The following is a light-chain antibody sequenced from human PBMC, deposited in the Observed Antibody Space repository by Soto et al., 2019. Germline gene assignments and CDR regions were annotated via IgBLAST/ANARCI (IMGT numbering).Light chain of an antibody. J-gene: IGLJ2*01. V-gene: IGLV1-44*01. Sequence: QSALTQPLSASGTPGQRVTISCSGSSSNIGSNTVIWYQQLPGAAPKLLIYSNDQRPSGVPDRFSGSKSGTSGSLAISGLQSEDEADYYCATWDDRLNGPVFGGGTQLTVL. CDR2: SND. CDR3: ATWDDRLNGPV. CDR1: SSNIGSNT.